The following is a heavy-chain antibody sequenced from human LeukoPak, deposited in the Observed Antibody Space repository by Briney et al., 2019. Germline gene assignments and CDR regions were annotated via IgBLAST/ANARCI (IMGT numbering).Heavy chain of an antibody. CDR3: ARDLTSVPTR. D-gene: IGHD4-17*01. J-gene: IGHJ4*02. CDR2: ISSSGNTK. CDR1: GFTFSSHS. Sequence: TGGSLRLSCAASGFTFSSHSMNWVRQAPGKGLEWVSYISSSGNTKHYVDSVKGRFTISRDNAKNSVYLQMNSLRDEDMAVYYCARDLTSVPTRWGQGTLVTVSS. V-gene: IGHV3-48*02.